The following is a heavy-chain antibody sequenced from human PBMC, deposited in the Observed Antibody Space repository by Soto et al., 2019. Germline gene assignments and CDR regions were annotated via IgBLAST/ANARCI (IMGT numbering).Heavy chain of an antibody. D-gene: IGHD2-15*01. V-gene: IGHV3-30-3*01. J-gene: IGHJ5*02. CDR3: ARVRGGSWISNWFDP. Sequence: QVQLVASGGGVVQPGRSLRLSFAASGFTFSSYSMHWVRQAPGKGLEWVAVLSYDGSNKYYADSVKGRFTISRDNSKNTLYLQMNSLRAEDTAVYYCARVRGGSWISNWFDPWGQGTLVTVSS. CDR1: GFTFSSYS. CDR2: LSYDGSNK.